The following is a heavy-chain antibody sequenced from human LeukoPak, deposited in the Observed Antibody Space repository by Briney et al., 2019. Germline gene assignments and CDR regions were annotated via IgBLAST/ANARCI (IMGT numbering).Heavy chain of an antibody. CDR1: GFTFSSYA. Sequence: PGGSLRLSCAASGFTFSSYAMHWVRQAPGKGLEWVAVISYDGSNKYYADSVKGRFTISRDNSKNTLYLQMNSLRAEDTAVYYCARACGGDCYLGWFDPWGQGTLVTASS. D-gene: IGHD2-21*02. J-gene: IGHJ5*02. CDR2: ISYDGSNK. V-gene: IGHV3-30-3*01. CDR3: ARACGGDCYLGWFDP.